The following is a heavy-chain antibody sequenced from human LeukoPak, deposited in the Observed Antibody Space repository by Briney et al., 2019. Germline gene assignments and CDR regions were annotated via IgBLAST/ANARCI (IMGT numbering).Heavy chain of an antibody. D-gene: IGHD3-16*02. V-gene: IGHV4-30-4*08. CDR2: IYYSGST. CDR3: ARRFIGFDP. Sequence: SETLSLTCTVSGGSISSCDYYWSWIRQPPGKGLEWIGYIYYSGSTYYNPSRKSRVTISVDTSKNQFSLKLSSVTAADTAVYYCARRFIGFDPWGQGTLVTVSS. J-gene: IGHJ5*02. CDR1: GGSISSCDYY.